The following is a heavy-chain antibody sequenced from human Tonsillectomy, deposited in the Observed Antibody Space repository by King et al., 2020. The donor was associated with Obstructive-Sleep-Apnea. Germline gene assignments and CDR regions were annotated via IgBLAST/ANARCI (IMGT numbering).Heavy chain of an antibody. V-gene: IGHV3-30*02. D-gene: IGHD6-19*01. CDR3: AKDSTWLVPSYYFDY. Sequence: VQLVESGAGVVQPGGSLRLSCAASGFSFSSYGMHWVRQAPGKGLEWVAFIRYDGNNKYYADSVKGRFTISRDNSKNTLYLQMNSLRAEDTAVYYCAKDSTWLVPSYYFDYWGQGTLVTVSS. CDR1: GFSFSSYG. J-gene: IGHJ4*02. CDR2: IRYDGNNK.